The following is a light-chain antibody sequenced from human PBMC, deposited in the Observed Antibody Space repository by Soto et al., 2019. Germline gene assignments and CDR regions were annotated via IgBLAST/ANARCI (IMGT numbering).Light chain of an antibody. CDR2: EVT. J-gene: IGLJ2*01. CDR3: SSYTSSSTLV. CDR1: SSDVGGHNY. Sequence: QSALTQPASVSGSPGQSITISCTGTSSDVGGHNYVSWYQQHPGKAPKLMIYEVTYRPSGVSNRFSGSKSGNTASLTISGLQADDEADYYCSSYTSSSTLVFGGGTQLTVL. V-gene: IGLV2-14*01.